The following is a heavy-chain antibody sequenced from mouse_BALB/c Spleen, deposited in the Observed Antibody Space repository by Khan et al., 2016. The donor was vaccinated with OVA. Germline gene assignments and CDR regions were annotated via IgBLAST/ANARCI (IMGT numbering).Heavy chain of an antibody. CDR1: GYSITRDYA. CDR2: ISYSGNT. V-gene: IGHV3-2*02. J-gene: IGHJ2*01. D-gene: IGHD1-1*02. Sequence: EVQLQESGPGLVKPSQSLSLTCTVTGYSITRDYAWNWIRQFPGNKLEWMGYISYSGNTKSNPSLKSPISITRDTSKNQFFLQLNFVTIEDTATYYCARIQGWDFDYWGQGTTLTVSS. CDR3: ARIQGWDFDY.